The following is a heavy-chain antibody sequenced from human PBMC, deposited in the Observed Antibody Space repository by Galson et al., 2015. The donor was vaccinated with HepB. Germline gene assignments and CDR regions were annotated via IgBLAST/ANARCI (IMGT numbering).Heavy chain of an antibody. CDR1: GFTFNAFY. J-gene: IGHJ5*02. V-gene: IGHV3-11*01. Sequence: SLRLSCAGPGFTFNAFYMSWIRQAPGKGPEWISYISSDGFTKYYADSVRGRFTISRDNAKNSLYLQMNGLRVEDSAVYYCVRSAGWFDPWGQGTLVTVSS. CDR3: VRSAGWFDP. CDR2: ISSDGFTK. D-gene: IGHD3-10*01.